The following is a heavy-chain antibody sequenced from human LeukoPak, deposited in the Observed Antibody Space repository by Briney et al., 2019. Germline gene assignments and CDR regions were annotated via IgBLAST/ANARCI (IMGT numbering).Heavy chain of an antibody. CDR3: ATVATTGHLGYFIYMDF. CDR1: GFTFSSYA. D-gene: IGHD3-9*01. V-gene: IGHV3-23*01. Sequence: GGSLRLSCAASGFTFSSYAMSWVRQAPGKGLEWVSAISGSGGSTYYADSVKGRFTISRDNAKKTLHLQMDSLRAEDTAVYYCATVATTGHLGYFIYMDFWGEGTTVTVSS. CDR2: ISGSGGST. J-gene: IGHJ6*03.